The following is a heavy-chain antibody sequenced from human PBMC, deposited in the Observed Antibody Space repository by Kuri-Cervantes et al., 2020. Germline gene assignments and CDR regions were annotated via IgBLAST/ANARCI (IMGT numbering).Heavy chain of an antibody. Sequence: ESLKISCGVFGGYFIGHYWSWIRQPPGKGLEWLGEINHSGSTNYNPSLKSRVSISLDTSKNQFSLKLTSMTAADTAVYYCARVVGDWLYYFDYLVQGTLVTVSS. D-gene: IGHD3/OR15-3a*01. CDR1: GGYFIGHY. CDR2: INHSGST. CDR3: ARVVGDWLYYFDY. V-gene: IGHV4-34*01. J-gene: IGHJ4*02.